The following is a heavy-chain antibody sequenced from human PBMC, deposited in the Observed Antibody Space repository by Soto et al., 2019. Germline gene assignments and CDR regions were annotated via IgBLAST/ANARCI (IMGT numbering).Heavy chain of an antibody. CDR2: ISPYNGNT. CDR3: ATDRKLPLVGIAEYLQH. V-gene: IGHV1-18*01. CDR1: GYSFTRXX. Sequence: ASVKVSCKASGYSFTRXXXXXXXXXXXXGFEWMGWISPYNGNTDYAKKFQGRVTMTTDTSRSIAYMELRSLRSDDTAVYYCATDRKLPLVGIAEYLQHWGQGTLVTVSS. D-gene: IGHD1-26*01. J-gene: IGHJ1*01.